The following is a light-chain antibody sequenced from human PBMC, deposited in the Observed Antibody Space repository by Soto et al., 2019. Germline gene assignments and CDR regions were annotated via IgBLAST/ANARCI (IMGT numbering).Light chain of an antibody. CDR1: QTFSNSF. J-gene: IGKJ5*01. Sequence: EIVLTQSPGTLSLSPGERATLSCRASQTFSNSFLSWFQQIPGQAPRLLIYGASMRATGIPDRFSGSGSGTDFTLTSSRLEPEDFAVYYCQQCGSSSTFGQGTRLENK. V-gene: IGKV3-20*01. CDR3: QQCGSSST. CDR2: GAS.